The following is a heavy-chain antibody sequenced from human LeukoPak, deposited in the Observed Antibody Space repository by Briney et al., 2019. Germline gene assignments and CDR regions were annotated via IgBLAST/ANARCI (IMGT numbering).Heavy chain of an antibody. Sequence: SVKVSCKASGGTFSSYAISWVRQAPGQGLEWMGRIIPTFGIANYAQKFQGRVTITADKSTSTAYMELSSLRSEDTAVYYCARESGGISPNFDYWGQGTLVTVSS. J-gene: IGHJ4*02. D-gene: IGHD3-16*01. CDR3: ARESGGISPNFDY. CDR1: GGTFSSYA. CDR2: IIPTFGIA. V-gene: IGHV1-69*04.